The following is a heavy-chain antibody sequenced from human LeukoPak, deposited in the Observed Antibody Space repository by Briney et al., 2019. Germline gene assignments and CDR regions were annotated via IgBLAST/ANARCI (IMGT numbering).Heavy chain of an antibody. D-gene: IGHD2-2*01. V-gene: IGHV1-2*02. CDR3: ARDRARRYCSSTSCYAGFDY. J-gene: IGHJ4*02. Sequence: ASVKVSCKASGYTFTGYYMHWVRQAPGQGLEWMGWINPNSGGTNYAQKFQGRVTMTRDTSISTAYMELSRLRSDDTAVYYCARDRARRYCSSTSCYAGFDYWGQRTLVTVSS. CDR2: INPNSGGT. CDR1: GYTFTGYY.